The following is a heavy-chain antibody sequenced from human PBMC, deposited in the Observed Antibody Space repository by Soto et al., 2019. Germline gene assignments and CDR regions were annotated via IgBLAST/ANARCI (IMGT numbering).Heavy chain of an antibody. Sequence: PGGSLRLSCAASGFTFSSYSMSWVRQPPGKGLEWVSAISGSGGSTYYADSVKVRFTISRDNSKNTLYLQMNSLRAEDTDVYYCAKVRDSFRLGKYNWFDPWGQGTLVTVSS. J-gene: IGHJ5*02. V-gene: IGHV3-23*01. CDR1: GFTFSSYS. CDR3: AKVRDSFRLGKYNWFDP. D-gene: IGHD6-19*01. CDR2: ISGSGGST.